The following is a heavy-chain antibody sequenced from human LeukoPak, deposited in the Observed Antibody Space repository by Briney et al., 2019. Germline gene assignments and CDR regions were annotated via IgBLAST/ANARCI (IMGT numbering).Heavy chain of an antibody. CDR2: INSEDTIT. J-gene: IGHJ4*02. Sequence: GGSLRLSCVASGFTFSDYWFHWVRQVPGKGPVWVSRINSEDTITNYAGFVMGRFTISRDNAKNTVYLQMNSLRAEDTAIYYCARDGGMVGYQDYWGQGTLVTVSS. D-gene: IGHD5-12*01. CDR3: ARDGGMVGYQDY. V-gene: IGHV3-74*01. CDR1: GFTFSDYW.